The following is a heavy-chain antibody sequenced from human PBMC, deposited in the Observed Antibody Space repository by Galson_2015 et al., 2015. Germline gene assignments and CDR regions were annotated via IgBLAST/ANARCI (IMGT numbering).Heavy chain of an antibody. CDR2: IYHSGST. CDR3: ARHYLGELSLPHFDY. CDR1: GGSISSSNW. J-gene: IGHJ4*02. Sequence: ETLSLTCAVSGGSISSSNWWSWVRQPPGKGLEWIGEIYHSGSTSYNPSLKSRVTITVDKSKNQFSLKLSSVTAADTAVYYCARHYLGELSLPHFDYWGQGTLVTVSS. V-gene: IGHV4-4*02. D-gene: IGHD3-16*02.